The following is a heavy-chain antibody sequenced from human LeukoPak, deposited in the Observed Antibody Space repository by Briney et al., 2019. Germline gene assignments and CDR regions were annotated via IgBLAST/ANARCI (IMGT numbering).Heavy chain of an antibody. CDR2: IIPIFGTA. CDR1: GGTFSSYA. V-gene: IGHV1-69*05. D-gene: IGHD3/OR15-3a*01. CDR3: ATDWTGTGHFDY. J-gene: IGHJ4*02. Sequence: SVKVSCKASGGTFSSYAISWVRQAPGQGLEWMGGIIPIFGTANYAQKFQGRVTITTDESTSTVYMELSSLRSEDTAVYYCATDWTGTGHFDYWGQGTLVTVSS.